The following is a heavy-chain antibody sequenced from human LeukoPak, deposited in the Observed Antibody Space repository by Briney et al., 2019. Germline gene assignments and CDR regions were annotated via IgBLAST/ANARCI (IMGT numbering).Heavy chain of an antibody. D-gene: IGHD3-22*01. CDR2: IKEDGSEK. Sequence: PGGSLRLSCAASGFTFSSYWMTWVRQAPTKGLEWVANIKEDGSEKYYVDSVKGRFTISRDNAKSSLYLQINSLRAEDTAVYYCARDQFSGHYDYWGQGTLVTVSS. V-gene: IGHV3-7*01. CDR1: GFTFSSYW. J-gene: IGHJ4*02. CDR3: ARDQFSGHYDY.